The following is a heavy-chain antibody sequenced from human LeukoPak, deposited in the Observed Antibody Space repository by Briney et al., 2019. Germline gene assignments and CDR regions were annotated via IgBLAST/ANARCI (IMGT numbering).Heavy chain of an antibody. J-gene: IGHJ6*02. Sequence: PGGSLRLSCAASGFTVGNTYMSWVRQAPGKGLEWVSVIHDGGTTYYAASVEGRFTIARDNSRNTLSLQMNSLTTEDTAVCYCARIGSPGVAYYGMDVWGQGTTVTVSS. CDR3: ARIGSPGVAYYGMDV. D-gene: IGHD3-3*01. CDR2: IHDGGTT. V-gene: IGHV3-66*02. CDR1: GFTVGNTY.